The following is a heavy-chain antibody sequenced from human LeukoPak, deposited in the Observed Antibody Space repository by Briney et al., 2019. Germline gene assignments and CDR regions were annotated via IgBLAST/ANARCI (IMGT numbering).Heavy chain of an antibody. Sequence: GASVKVSCKASGYTFTGYYMHWVRQAPGQGLEWMGWINPNSGGTNYAQKFQGRVTMTRDTSISTAYMELSRLRSDDTAVYYCARDIELRNSGSYYYYYMDVWGKGTTVTISS. CDR1: GYTFTGYY. V-gene: IGHV1-2*02. D-gene: IGHD3-10*01. CDR2: INPNSGGT. CDR3: ARDIELRNSGSYYYYYMDV. J-gene: IGHJ6*03.